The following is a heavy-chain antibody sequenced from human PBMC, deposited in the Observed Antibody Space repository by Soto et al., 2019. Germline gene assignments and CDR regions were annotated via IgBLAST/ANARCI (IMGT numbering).Heavy chain of an antibody. CDR1: GYTFTTYG. CDR2: ITNGNT. Sequence: ASVKVSCKASGYTFTTYGISWVRQAPGQGLEWMGWITNGNTNYAQRVQGRVTMTTDTSTSTAYMELRSLRAEDTALYYCAKGSHYDILTAYHAFDYWGPGTLVTVSS. J-gene: IGHJ4*02. V-gene: IGHV1-18*01. CDR3: AKGSHYDILTAYHAFDY. D-gene: IGHD3-9*01.